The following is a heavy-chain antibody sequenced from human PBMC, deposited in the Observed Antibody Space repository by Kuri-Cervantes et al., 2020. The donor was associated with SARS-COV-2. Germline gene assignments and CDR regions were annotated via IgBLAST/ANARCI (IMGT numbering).Heavy chain of an antibody. D-gene: IGHD2-2*01. V-gene: IGHV3-53*01. J-gene: IGHJ3*02. CDR3: AKSHGRIVPAATTAFDI. CDR2: IYSGGST. CDR1: GFTVSSNY. Sequence: LSLTCAASGFTVSSNYMSWVRQAPGKGLEWVSVIYSGGSTYYADSVKGRFTISRDNSKNTLYLQMNSLRAEDTAVYYCAKSHGRIVPAATTAFDIWGQGTMVTVSS.